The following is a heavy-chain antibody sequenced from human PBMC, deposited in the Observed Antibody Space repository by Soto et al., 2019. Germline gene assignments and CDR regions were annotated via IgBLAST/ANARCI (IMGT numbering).Heavy chain of an antibody. V-gene: IGHV4-59*01. J-gene: IGHJ4*02. D-gene: IGHD6-19*01. CDR3: ASYGYSSPIFDY. CDR1: GGSISSYY. CDR2: IYYSGST. Sequence: SETLSLTCTVSGGSISSYYWSWIRQPPGKGLEWIGYIYYSGSTNYNPSLKSRVTISVDTSKNQFSLKLSSVTAADTAVYYCASYGYSSPIFDYWGQGTLVTVSS.